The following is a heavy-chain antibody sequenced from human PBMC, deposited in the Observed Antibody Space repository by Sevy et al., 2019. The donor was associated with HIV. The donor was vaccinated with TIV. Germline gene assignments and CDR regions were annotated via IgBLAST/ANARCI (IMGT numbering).Heavy chain of an antibody. J-gene: IGHJ6*02. CDR1: GFTFSSYG. D-gene: IGHD2-2*01. V-gene: IGHV3-30*18. CDR3: ANGYGSSTSCPSDYYYYGMDV. Sequence: GGSLRLSCAASGFTFSSYGMHWVRQAPGKGLEWVAVISYDGSNKYYADSVKGRFTISRDNSKNTLYLQMNSQRAEDTAVYYCANGYGSSTSCPSDYYYYGMDVWGQGTTVTFSS. CDR2: ISYDGSNK.